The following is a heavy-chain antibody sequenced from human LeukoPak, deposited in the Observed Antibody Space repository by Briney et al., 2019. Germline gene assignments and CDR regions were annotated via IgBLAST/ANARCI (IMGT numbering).Heavy chain of an antibody. V-gene: IGHV4-59*01. CDR1: GGSISSYY. J-gene: IGHJ4*02. Sequence: SETLSLTCTVSGGSISSYYWSWIRQPPGKGLEWIGYIYYSGSTNYNPSLKSRVTISVDTSKNQFSLKLSSVTAADTAVYYCARVRYDTSGYFLFDYWGRGTLVTVSS. CDR2: IYYSGST. D-gene: IGHD3-22*01. CDR3: ARVRYDTSGYFLFDY.